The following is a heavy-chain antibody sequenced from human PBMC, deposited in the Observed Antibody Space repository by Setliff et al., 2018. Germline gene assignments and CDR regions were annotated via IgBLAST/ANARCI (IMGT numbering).Heavy chain of an antibody. CDR1: GGTCSSYA. CDR3: ARDLIAVAATTAFDI. J-gene: IGHJ3*02. D-gene: IGHD6-19*01. Sequence: VKVSCKDSGGTCSSYAISGGRQAPGQGLEWMGGIIPIFGTANYPQKFQGRVTITTAESTSTAYMELSSLRSEDTAVYYCARDLIAVAATTAFDIWGQGTMVTVSS. V-gene: IGHV1-69*05. CDR2: IIPIFGTA.